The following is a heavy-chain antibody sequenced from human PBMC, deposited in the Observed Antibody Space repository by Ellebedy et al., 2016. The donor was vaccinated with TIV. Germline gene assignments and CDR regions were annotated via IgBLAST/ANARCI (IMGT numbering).Heavy chain of an antibody. CDR2: INSSGGST. J-gene: IGHJ4*02. V-gene: IGHV1-46*01. CDR1: GYTFTSYG. CDR3: ARDSRQWLEQYYYDY. Sequence: AASVKVSCKASGYTFTSYGISWVRQAPGQGLEWMGIINSSGGSTSYAQKFQGRVSMTRDTSTTTVYMELSTLRSEDTAVYYCARDSRQWLEQYYYDYWGQGTLVIVSS. D-gene: IGHD6-19*01.